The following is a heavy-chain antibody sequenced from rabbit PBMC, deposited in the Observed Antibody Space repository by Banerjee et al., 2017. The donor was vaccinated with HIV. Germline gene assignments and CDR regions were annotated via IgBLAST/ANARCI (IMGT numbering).Heavy chain of an antibody. CDR1: GIDFSSYG. V-gene: IGHV1S40*01. J-gene: IGHJ4*01. CDR3: ARWGSGWSLNL. Sequence: QSLEESGGGLVKPEGSLKLTCTASGIDFSSYGISWVRQAPGKGLEWIASINVDSTGITYYAGWAKDRFTISKTSSTTVTLQMTSLTAADTATYFCARWGSGWSLNLWGPGTLVTVS. CDR2: INVDSTGIT. D-gene: IGHD1-1*01.